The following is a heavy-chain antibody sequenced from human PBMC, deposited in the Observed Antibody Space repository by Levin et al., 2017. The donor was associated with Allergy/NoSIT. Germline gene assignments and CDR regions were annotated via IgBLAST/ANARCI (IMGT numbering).Heavy chain of an antibody. CDR3: VSGGWFLGTHGGSFDY. CDR1: GFTVSSNY. CDR2: IYSGGST. J-gene: IGHJ4*02. V-gene: IGHV3-66*01. Sequence: PGGSLRLSCAASGFTVSSNYMSWVRQAPGKGLEWVSVIYSGGSTYYADSVKGRFTISRDNSKNTLYLQMNSLRAEDTAVYYCVSGGWFLGTHGGSFDYWGQGTLVTVAS. D-gene: IGHD6-19*01.